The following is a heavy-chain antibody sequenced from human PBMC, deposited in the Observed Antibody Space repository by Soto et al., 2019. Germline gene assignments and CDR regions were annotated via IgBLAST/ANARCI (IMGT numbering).Heavy chain of an antibody. CDR3: ARTGYGDYVYWYFDF. CDR1: GGTFSSYA. D-gene: IGHD4-17*01. CDR2: IIPIFGTA. Sequence: SVKVSCKASGGTFSSYAISWVRQAPGQGLEWMGGIIPIFGTANYAQKFQGRVTITADESTSTAYMELSSLRSEDTAVYYCARTGYGDYVYWYFDFWGRGTLVTVSS. V-gene: IGHV1-69*13. J-gene: IGHJ2*01.